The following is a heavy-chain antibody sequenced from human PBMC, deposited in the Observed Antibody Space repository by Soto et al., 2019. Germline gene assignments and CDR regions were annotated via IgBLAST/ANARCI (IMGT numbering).Heavy chain of an antibody. J-gene: IGHJ4*02. CDR2: IFHRGTT. Sequence: QVQLQESGPGLVXXXXXLTLTCTVSGASITTSYWSWIRQPPGKGLEXXXYIFHRGTTNYNPSLESRVSMSVDTSKNQFSLTMTSVTAADTAVYYCARTPFRLALGTVLCYFDDWGQGTLVTVSS. V-gene: IGHV4-59*01. CDR3: ARTPFRLALGTVLCYFDD. CDR1: GASITTSY. D-gene: IGHD3-16*01.